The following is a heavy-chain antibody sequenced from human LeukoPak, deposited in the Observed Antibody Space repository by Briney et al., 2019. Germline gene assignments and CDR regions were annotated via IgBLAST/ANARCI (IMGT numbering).Heavy chain of an antibody. J-gene: IGHJ4*02. Sequence: GGSLRLSCATSGFTFSNAWMTWVRQAPGKGLEWISYINSINAVYYTDSVQGRFNISRDNAKNSLYLQMNSLRVEDTAMYYCARVSARGYDYWGRGTLVTVSS. CDR1: GFTFSNAW. D-gene: IGHD5-18*01. CDR3: ARVSARGYDY. CDR2: INSINAV. V-gene: IGHV3-69-1*01.